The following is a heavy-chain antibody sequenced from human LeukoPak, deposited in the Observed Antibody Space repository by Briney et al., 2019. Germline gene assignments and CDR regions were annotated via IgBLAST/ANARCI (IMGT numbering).Heavy chain of an antibody. Sequence: PSETLSLTCAVSGGSISSGGYSWSWIRQPPGKGLEWSGSIYYSGSTYYNPSLKSRVTISVDTSKNQFSLKLSSVTAADTAVYYCASHLLWFGELLWYFDLWGRGTLVTVSS. CDR3: ASHLLWFGELLWYFDL. J-gene: IGHJ2*01. D-gene: IGHD3-10*01. CDR1: GGSISSGGYS. V-gene: IGHV4-39*01. CDR2: IYYSGST.